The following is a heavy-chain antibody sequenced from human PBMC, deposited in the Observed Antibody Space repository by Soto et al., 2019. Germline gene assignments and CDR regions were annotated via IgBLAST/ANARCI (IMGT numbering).Heavy chain of an antibody. V-gene: IGHV4-59*08. CDR1: GGSISSYY. CDR2: IYYSGST. D-gene: IGHD6-19*01. Sequence: SETLSLTCTVSGGSISSYYWSWIRQPPGKGLEWIGYIYYSGSTNYNPSLKSRVTISVDTSKNQFSLKLSSVTVADTAVYYCARLSGREYFQHCGQSTLVTVSS. J-gene: IGHJ1*01. CDR3: ARLSGREYFQH.